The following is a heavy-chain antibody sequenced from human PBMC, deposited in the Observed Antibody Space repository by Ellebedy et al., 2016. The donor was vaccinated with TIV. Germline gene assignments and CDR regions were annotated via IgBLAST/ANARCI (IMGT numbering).Heavy chain of an antibody. CDR3: ARDMNGSPDY. CDR2: IGNKANNYTT. J-gene: IGHJ4*02. D-gene: IGHD2-8*01. CDR1: GFTFSDPY. Sequence: PGGSLRLSCAASGFTFSDPYMDWVRQAPGKGLEWVGRIGNKANNYTTGYAASVKGRFIISRDDSKNSLFLQMNSLKIEDTAIYYCARDMNGSPDYWGQGTLVTVSS. V-gene: IGHV3-72*01.